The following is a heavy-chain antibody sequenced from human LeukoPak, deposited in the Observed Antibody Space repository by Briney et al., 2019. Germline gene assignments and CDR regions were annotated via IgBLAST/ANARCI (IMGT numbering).Heavy chain of an antibody. V-gene: IGHV3-30*02. CDR3: ARAVAGTPNWFDP. D-gene: IGHD6-19*01. Sequence: GGSLRLSCAASGFTFSSYGMHWVRQAPGKGLEWVAFIRYDGSNKYYADSVKGRFTISRDNSKNTLYLQMNSLRAEDTAVYYCARAVAGTPNWFDPWGQGTLVTVSS. J-gene: IGHJ5*02. CDR2: IRYDGSNK. CDR1: GFTFSSYG.